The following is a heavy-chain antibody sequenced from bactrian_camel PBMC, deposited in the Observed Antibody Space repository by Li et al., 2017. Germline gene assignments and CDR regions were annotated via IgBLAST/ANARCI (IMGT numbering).Heavy chain of an antibody. CDR1: GYTASEYC. J-gene: IGHJ4*01. CDR2: ITGDGST. Sequence: HVQLVESGGGSVQAGGSLRLSCSASGYTASEYCMAWFRQAPGKEREEVAAITGDGSTSYADSLKGRFTISLDNAKNTLYLQMENLKPEDTAMYYCAALRRRFLVTATVPALSTTITTGARGPRSPSP. D-gene: IGHD2*01. CDR3: AALRRRFLVTATVPALSTTITT. V-gene: IGHV3S26*01.